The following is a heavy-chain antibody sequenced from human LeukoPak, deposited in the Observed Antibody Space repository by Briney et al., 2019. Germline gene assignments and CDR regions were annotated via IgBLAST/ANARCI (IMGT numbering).Heavy chain of an antibody. CDR1: GFTFSTYG. V-gene: IGHV3-33*01. CDR2: IWYDGRTQ. D-gene: IGHD3-22*01. CDR3: ARGEYYHESSGYPNY. J-gene: IGHJ4*02. Sequence: PGRSLRLSCAASGFTFSTYGMHWVRQAPGKGLEWVAVIWYDGRTQFYAESVKGRFAVSRDNSKNTLYLQMNSLRAEDTAVYHCARGEYYHESSGYPNYWSQGTLVTVSS.